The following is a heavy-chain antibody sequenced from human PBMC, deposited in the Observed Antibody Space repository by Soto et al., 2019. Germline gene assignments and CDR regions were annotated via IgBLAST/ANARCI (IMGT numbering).Heavy chain of an antibody. V-gene: IGHV1-69*05. CDR1: GYTFTSYG. J-gene: IGHJ4*02. D-gene: IGHD3-16*02. Sequence: SVKVSCKASGYTFTSYGISWVRQAPGQGLEWMGGISPIIGKANYAQKLQGRVTITTDESTSTAYMELSSLRSEDTAVYYCARVRERLRLGELSALTFDYWGQGTLVTVSS. CDR3: ARVRERLRLGELSALTFDY. CDR2: ISPIIGKA.